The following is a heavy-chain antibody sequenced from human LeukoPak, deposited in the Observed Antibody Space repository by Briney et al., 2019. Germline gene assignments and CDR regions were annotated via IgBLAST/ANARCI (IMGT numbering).Heavy chain of an antibody. CDR3: VVGQWEPKGAY. J-gene: IGHJ4*02. Sequence: SETLSLTCAVYGGSFSGCFWNWIRQPPGKGLEWIGEVDHSGSINYNPSLKSRVTISLDTSRNEFSLKVNAVSAADTAVYYCVVGQWEPKGAYWGQGTLVTISS. V-gene: IGHV4-34*01. D-gene: IGHD1-26*01. CDR2: VDHSGSI. CDR1: GGSFSGCF.